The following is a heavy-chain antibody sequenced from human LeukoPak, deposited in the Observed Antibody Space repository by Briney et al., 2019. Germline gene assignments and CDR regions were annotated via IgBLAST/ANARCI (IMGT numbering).Heavy chain of an antibody. D-gene: IGHD5-18*01. CDR1: GYTFSSYA. CDR3: GRDPTAIETGPLDC. Sequence: GRSLRLSCAASGYTFSSYAMHWVRQAPGKGLEWVALISYDRSNKYYADTMKGRFTITRDNSKNTLYLQINSLRAEDTAVYYCGRDPTAIETGPLDCWGQGTLVTVSS. CDR2: ISYDRSNK. J-gene: IGHJ4*02. V-gene: IGHV3-30-3*01.